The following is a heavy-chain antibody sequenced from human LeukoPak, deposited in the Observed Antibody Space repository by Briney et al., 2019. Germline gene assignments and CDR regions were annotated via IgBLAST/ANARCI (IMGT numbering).Heavy chain of an antibody. CDR2: ISYGGSNK. Sequence: GGSLRLSCAASGFTFSSYAMHWVRQAPGKGLEWVAVISYGGSNKYYADSVKGRFTISRDNSKNTMSVQMDDLRAEDTAVYYCTRYNNDHFDYWGQGTLVTVSS. V-gene: IGHV3-30*04. CDR1: GFTFSSYA. J-gene: IGHJ4*02. CDR3: TRYNNDHFDY. D-gene: IGHD1-14*01.